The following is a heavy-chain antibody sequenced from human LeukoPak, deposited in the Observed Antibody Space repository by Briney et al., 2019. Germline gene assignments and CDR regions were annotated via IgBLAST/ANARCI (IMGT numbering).Heavy chain of an antibody. CDR3: KSGGAAPGNFDY. J-gene: IGHJ4*02. CDR1: GFTFTSYW. D-gene: IGHD6-13*01. CDR2: IKHDGSEQ. Sequence: PGGSLRLSCAASGFTFTSYWMSWMRQAPGKGLQWVANIKHDGSEQYHVDSVKGRFTISRDNAKNSLYLQMNSLGVEDTAVYYCKSGGAAPGNFDYWGQGALVTVSS. V-gene: IGHV3-7*01.